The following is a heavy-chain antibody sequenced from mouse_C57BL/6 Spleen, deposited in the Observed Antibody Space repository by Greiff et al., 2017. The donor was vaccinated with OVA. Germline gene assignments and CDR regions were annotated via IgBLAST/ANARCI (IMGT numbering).Heavy chain of an antibody. D-gene: IGHD3-2*02. CDR1: GYAFSSSW. V-gene: IGHV1-82*01. CDR2: IYPGDGDT. J-gene: IGHJ4*01. Sequence: VQLVESGPELVKPGASVKISCKASGYAFSSSWMNWVKQRPGKGLEWIGRIYPGDGDTNYNGKFKGKATLTADKSSSTAYMQLSSLTSEDSAVYFCARSGAQAAYYYAMDYWGQGTSVTVSS. CDR3: ARSGAQAAYYYAMDY.